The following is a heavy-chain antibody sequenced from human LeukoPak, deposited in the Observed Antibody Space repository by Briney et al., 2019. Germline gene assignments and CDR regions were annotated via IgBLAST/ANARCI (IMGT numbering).Heavy chain of an antibody. CDR3: ARDRGPSRIAVAGTEFDH. V-gene: IGHV3-21*01. CDR1: GFTFSSYS. CDR2: ISSSSSYI. D-gene: IGHD6-19*01. Sequence: PGGSLRLSCAASGFTFSSYSMNWVRQAPGKGLEWVSSISSSSSYIYYADSVKGRFTISRDNAKNSLYLQTNSLRAEDTAVYYCARDRGPSRIAVAGTEFDHWGQGTLVTVSS. J-gene: IGHJ4*02.